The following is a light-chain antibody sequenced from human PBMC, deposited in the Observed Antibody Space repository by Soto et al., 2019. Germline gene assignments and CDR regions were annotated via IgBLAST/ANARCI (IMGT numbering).Light chain of an antibody. CDR3: QQYSYFAT. Sequence: DIQMTQSPSTLSASVGDRVTITCRASQSISSWLTWYQQKAGQAPKLLIYKASIVESGVPSRFSGSGSGTESTITISSLQPDDSATYYCQQYSYFATFGQGTRVEVK. V-gene: IGKV1-5*03. CDR1: QSISSW. J-gene: IGKJ1*01. CDR2: KAS.